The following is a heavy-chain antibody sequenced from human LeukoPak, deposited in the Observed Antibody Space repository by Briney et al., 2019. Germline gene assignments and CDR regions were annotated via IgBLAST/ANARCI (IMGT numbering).Heavy chain of an antibody. CDR1: GGSFSGYY. Sequence: SETLSLTCAVYGGSFSGYYWSWIRQPPGKGLEWIGEINHSGSTNYNPSLKSRVTVSVDTSKNQFSLNLSSVTAADTAVYYCVRGSTLRHYQYWGQGTLVTVSS. CDR3: VRGSTLRHYQY. V-gene: IGHV4-34*01. J-gene: IGHJ4*02. CDR2: INHSGST. D-gene: IGHD3-16*01.